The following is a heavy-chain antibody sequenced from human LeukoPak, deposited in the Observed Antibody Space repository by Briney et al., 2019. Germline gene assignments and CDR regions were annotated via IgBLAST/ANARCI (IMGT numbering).Heavy chain of an antibody. CDR1: GFTFSSYA. D-gene: IGHD2-15*01. CDR2: ISYDGSNK. V-gene: IGHV3-30*04. CDR3: ATSTGSGGSCYSD. J-gene: IGHJ4*02. Sequence: GGSLRLSCAASGFTFSSYAMHWVRQAPGKGLEWVAVISYDGSNKYYADSVKGLFTISRDNSKNTLYLQMNSLRAEDTAVYYCATSTGSGGSCYSDWGQGTLVTVSS.